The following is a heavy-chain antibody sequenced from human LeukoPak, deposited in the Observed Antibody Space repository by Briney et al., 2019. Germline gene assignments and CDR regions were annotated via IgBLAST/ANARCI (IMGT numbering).Heavy chain of an antibody. Sequence: KPGGSLRLSCAASGFTFSSYSMNWVRQVPGKGLEWVSSISSSSSYIYYADSVKGRFIISRDNAKNSLYLQMNSLRAEDTAVYYCERGSIYHDSSGYLRSDYWGHGTLVTVSS. CDR2: ISSSSSYI. J-gene: IGHJ4*01. V-gene: IGHV3-21*01. CDR3: ERGSIYHDSSGYLRSDY. CDR1: GFTFSSYS. D-gene: IGHD3-22*01.